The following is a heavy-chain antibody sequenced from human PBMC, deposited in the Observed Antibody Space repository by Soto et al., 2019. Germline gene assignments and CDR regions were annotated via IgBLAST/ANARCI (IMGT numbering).Heavy chain of an antibody. Sequence: GGSLRLSCAASAFTFSSYSMNWVRQAPGKGLEWVSYISSSGTTIYYADSVKGRFTISRDNAKNSLYLQMNSLRAEDTAVYYCAEMVRGVTSWGQGILVTVS. CDR2: ISSSGTTI. J-gene: IGHJ5*02. CDR1: AFTFSSYS. CDR3: AEMVRGVTS. V-gene: IGHV3-48*01. D-gene: IGHD3-10*01.